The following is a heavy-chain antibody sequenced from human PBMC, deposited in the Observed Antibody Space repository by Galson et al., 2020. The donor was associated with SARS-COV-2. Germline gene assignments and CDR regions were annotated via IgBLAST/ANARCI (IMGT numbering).Heavy chain of an antibody. V-gene: IGHV3-21*04. CDR1: GFTFSSYS. CDR3: ASPRGYSGYDLLNFDY. CDR2: ISSSSSYI. D-gene: IGHD5-12*01. J-gene: IGHJ4*02. Sequence: GGSLRLSCAASGFTFSSYSMKWVRQAPGKGLEWVSSISSSSSYIYYADSVKGRFTISRDNAKNSLYLQMNSLRAEDTAVYYCASPRGYSGYDLLNFDYWGQGTLVTVSS.